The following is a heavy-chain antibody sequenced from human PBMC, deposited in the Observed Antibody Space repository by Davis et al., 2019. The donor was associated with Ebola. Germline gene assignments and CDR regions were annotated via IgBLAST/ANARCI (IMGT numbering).Heavy chain of an antibody. Sequence: GGSLRLSCAASGFTFSDSYMTWIRQAPGKGLEWISYISSSGSTIYYADSVKGRFSISRDNAKNSLYLQMNSLRAEDTAVYYCARDRDYYDSSAYHPRGWFDLWGQGTLVTVSS. CDR3: ARDRDYYDSSAYHPRGWFDL. J-gene: IGHJ5*02. CDR2: ISSSGSTI. CDR1: GFTFSDSY. D-gene: IGHD3-22*01. V-gene: IGHV3-11*04.